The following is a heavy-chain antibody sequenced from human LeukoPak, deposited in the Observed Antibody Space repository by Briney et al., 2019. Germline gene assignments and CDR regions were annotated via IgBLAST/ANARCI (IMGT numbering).Heavy chain of an antibody. CDR1: GFTFSSYG. J-gene: IGHJ4*02. CDR2: ISGSGVTT. V-gene: IGHV3-23*01. D-gene: IGHD6-19*01. Sequence: GGSLRLSCAASGFTFSSYGMSWVRQAPGKGLEWVSTISGSGVTTYYADSVKGRFTISRDNSKNTLYLQMNSLRAEDTAVYYCAKDPSGPYSSGWYIGDYWGQGTLVTVSS. CDR3: AKDPSGPYSSGWYIGDY.